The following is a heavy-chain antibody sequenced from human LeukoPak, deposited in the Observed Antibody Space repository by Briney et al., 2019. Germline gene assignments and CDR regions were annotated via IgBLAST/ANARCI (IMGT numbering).Heavy chain of an antibody. Sequence: GGSLRLSCASSGFTISSYEMNCVRQAPGKGLEWVSYISSSGTTIYYADSVKGRFTISRDNAKNSLYLQMNSLRAEDTAVYYCARGSSSSWKYYFDYWGQGTLVTVSS. V-gene: IGHV3-48*03. CDR1: GFTISSYE. CDR2: ISSSGTTI. CDR3: ARGSSSSWKYYFDY. J-gene: IGHJ4*02. D-gene: IGHD6-13*01.